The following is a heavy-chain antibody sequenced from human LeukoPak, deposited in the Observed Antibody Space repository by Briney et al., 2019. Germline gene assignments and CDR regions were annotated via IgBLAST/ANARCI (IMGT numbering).Heavy chain of an antibody. CDR2: INPNSGGT. CDR1: GYTFTGYY. V-gene: IGHV1-2*02. D-gene: IGHD3-10*01. Sequence: GASVKVSCKASGYTFTGYYMHWVRQAPGQGLEWMRWINPNSGGTNYAQKFQGRVTMTRDTSISTAYMELSRLRSDDTAVYYCAREDYYGSGSYSNWFDPWGQGTLVTVSS. J-gene: IGHJ5*02. CDR3: AREDYYGSGSYSNWFDP.